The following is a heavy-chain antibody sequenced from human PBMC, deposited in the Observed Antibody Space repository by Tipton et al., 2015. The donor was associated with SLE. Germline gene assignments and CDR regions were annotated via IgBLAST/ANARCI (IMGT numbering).Heavy chain of an antibody. CDR3: AREDLYGAAPDGFDY. V-gene: IGHV4-34*01. Sequence: TLSLTCAVYGGSFSGYYWTWIRQPPGKGLEWIGEINHSGSTNYNPSLKSRVTISVDTSKNQFSLQLNSVTPEDTAVYYCAREDLYGAAPDGFDYWGQGTLVTVSS. CDR2: INHSGST. D-gene: IGHD6-6*01. J-gene: IGHJ4*02. CDR1: GGSFSGYY.